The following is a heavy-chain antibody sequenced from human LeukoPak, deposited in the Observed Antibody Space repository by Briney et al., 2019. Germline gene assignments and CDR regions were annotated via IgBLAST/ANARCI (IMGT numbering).Heavy chain of an antibody. CDR1: GGSISSYY. CDR3: ARQGYSSGSYYFDY. D-gene: IGHD6-19*01. J-gene: IGHJ4*02. CDR2: IYYSGNT. Sequence: PSETLSLTCTVSGGSISSYYWSWIRQPPGKGLEWIGHIYYSGNTNYNPSLRSRVTISVDTSKNQFSLKLSSVTAADTAVYYCARQGYSSGSYYFDYWGQGTLVTVSS. V-gene: IGHV4-59*01.